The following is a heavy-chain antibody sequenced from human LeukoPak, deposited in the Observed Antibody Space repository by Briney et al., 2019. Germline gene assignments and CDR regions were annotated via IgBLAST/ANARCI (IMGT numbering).Heavy chain of an antibody. CDR2: IKNDGSST. CDR3: AKGANLRYFDWLHFNY. CDR1: GFTFSSYW. D-gene: IGHD3-9*01. Sequence: GGSLRLSCAASGFTFSSYWMHWVRQAPGKGLVWVSRIKNDGSSTYYADSVKGRLTISRDNAKNTLSLQMNSLRAEDTAVYYCAKGANLRYFDWLHFNYWGQGTLVTVSS. J-gene: IGHJ4*02. V-gene: IGHV3-74*01.